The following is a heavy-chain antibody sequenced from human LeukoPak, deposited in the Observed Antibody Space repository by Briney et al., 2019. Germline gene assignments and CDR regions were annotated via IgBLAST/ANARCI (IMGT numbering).Heavy chain of an antibody. J-gene: IGHJ4*02. CDR2: IRGRVYGGTT. CDR1: GFTFGEYA. CDR3: FKYSSSSVDY. V-gene: IGHV3-49*04. D-gene: IGHD6-13*01. Sequence: GGSLRLSCTASGFTFGEYAMGWVRQAPGKGLEWVSFIRGRVYGGTTEYAASVKGRFTISRDDSKSIAYLQMNSLKIEDTAMYYCFKYSSSSVDYWGQGTLVTVSS.